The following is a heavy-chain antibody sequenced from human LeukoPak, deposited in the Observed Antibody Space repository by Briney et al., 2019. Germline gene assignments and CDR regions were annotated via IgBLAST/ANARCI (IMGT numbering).Heavy chain of an antibody. J-gene: IGHJ4*02. D-gene: IGHD3-3*01. V-gene: IGHV3-21*01. CDR3: SRTIFSVAAYFDY. CDR1: GFTFSSYS. Sequence: GGSLRLSCAASGFTFSSYSMNWVRQAPGKGLEWVSYISSSRSNIYYAHSLKGRFITFIDNANNSLFLVMISLRAEDTAVYYCSRTIFSVAAYFDYWGQGTLVTVSS. CDR2: ISSSRSNI.